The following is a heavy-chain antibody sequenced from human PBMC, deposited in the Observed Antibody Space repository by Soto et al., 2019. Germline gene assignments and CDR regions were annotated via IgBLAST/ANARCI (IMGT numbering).Heavy chain of an antibody. D-gene: IGHD3-10*01. CDR1: GFTFSSYA. CDR3: AKDRDYYGSGALGY. V-gene: IGHV3-23*01. J-gene: IGHJ4*02. CDR2: ISGSGGST. Sequence: EVQLLESGGGLVQPGGSLRLSCAASGFTFSSYAMSWVRQAPGKGLEWVSAISGSGGSTYYADSVKGRFTLTRDNSKNTPDLQMDSLRAEDTAVYYCAKDRDYYGSGALGYWGQGTLVNVSS.